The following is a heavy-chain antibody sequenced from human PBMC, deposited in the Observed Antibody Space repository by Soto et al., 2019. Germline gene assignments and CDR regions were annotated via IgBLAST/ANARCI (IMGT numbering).Heavy chain of an antibody. CDR2: LGFDGGGR. CDR1: GFDFSSYG. J-gene: IGHJ4*02. D-gene: IGHD2-15*01. CDR3: ARDRGSYNGIFDY. V-gene: IGHV3-33*01. Sequence: QMQLVESGGSVVQPGTSLRLSCAAFGFDFSSYGMHWVRQTPGKGLEWVAVLGFDGGGRYYADSVKGRFTVSRDNSKNILYLQMTNLSAEDTAVYYCARDRGSYNGIFDYWGQGTLVTVSS.